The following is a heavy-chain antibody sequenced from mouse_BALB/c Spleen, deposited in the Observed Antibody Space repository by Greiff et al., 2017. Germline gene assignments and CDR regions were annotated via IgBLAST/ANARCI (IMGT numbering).Heavy chain of an antibody. Sequence: EVQLQQSGAELVKPGASVKLSCTASGFNIKDTYMHWVKQRPEQGLEWIGRIDPANGNTKYDPKFQGKATITADTSSNTAYLQLSSLTSEDTAVYYCASSYGNYVGAMDYWGQGTSVTVSS. CDR3: ASSYGNYVGAMDY. D-gene: IGHD2-1*01. V-gene: IGHV14-3*02. J-gene: IGHJ4*01. CDR2: IDPANGNT. CDR1: GFNIKDTY.